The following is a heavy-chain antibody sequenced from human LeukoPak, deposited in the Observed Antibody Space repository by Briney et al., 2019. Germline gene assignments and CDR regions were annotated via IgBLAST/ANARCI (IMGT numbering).Heavy chain of an antibody. CDR3: AKGDSSGLSWGAFDY. CDR1: GFTFSSYA. J-gene: IGHJ4*02. V-gene: IGHV3-23*01. CDR2: ISGSGGST. D-gene: IGHD3-22*01. Sequence: GGSLRLSCAASGFTFSSYAMSWVRQAPGKGLEWVSAISGSGGSTYYADSVKGRFTISRDNSKNTLYLQMNSLRAEDTAVYYCAKGDSSGLSWGAFDYWGQGTLVTVSS.